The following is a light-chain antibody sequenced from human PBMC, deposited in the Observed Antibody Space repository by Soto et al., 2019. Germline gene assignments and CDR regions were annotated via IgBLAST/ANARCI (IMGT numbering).Light chain of an antibody. CDR1: QAIRTY. J-gene: IGKJ5*01. Sequence: DIQLTQSPSFLSTSVRDRVTITCRASQAIRTYLAWYQQKPGRAPKLLIYAASTLQTGVPSRFSGSGSGTEFTLTISSLQPEDFATYYCQHLNSYPITFGQGTRLEIK. V-gene: IGKV1-9*01. CDR3: QHLNSYPIT. CDR2: AAS.